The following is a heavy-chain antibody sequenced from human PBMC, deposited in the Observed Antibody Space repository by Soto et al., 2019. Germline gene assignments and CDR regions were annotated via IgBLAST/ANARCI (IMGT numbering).Heavy chain of an antibody. D-gene: IGHD1-26*01. CDR2: ISYTGST. V-gene: IGHV4-59*01. CDR1: GGSIRTYY. Sequence: SETLSLTCDVSGGSIRTYYCNWIRQPPGKGPEWIGYISYTGSTNYNPSLKSRITMSVDTSKNQFSLELSSVTAADTAVYYCARALESYDAFAIWGQGTMVTVSS. J-gene: IGHJ3*02. CDR3: ARALESYDAFAI.